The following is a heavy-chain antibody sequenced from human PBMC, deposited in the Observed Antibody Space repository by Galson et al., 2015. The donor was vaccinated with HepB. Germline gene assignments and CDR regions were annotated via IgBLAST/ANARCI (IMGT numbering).Heavy chain of an antibody. V-gene: IGHV1-18*01. CDR1: GYTFTSYG. D-gene: IGHD1-26*01. Sequence: SVKVSCKASGYTFTSYGISWVRQAPGQGLERMGWISAYNGNTNYAQKLQGRVTMTTDTSTSTAYMELRSLRSDDTAVYYCARDLKGQLGGWGLPLYYYGMDVWGQGTTVTVSS. J-gene: IGHJ6*02. CDR2: ISAYNGNT. CDR3: ARDLKGQLGGWGLPLYYYGMDV.